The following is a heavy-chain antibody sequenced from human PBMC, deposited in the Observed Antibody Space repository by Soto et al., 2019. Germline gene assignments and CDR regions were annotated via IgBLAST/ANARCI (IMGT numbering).Heavy chain of an antibody. V-gene: IGHV1-69*13. Sequence: SVKVSCKASGGTFSSYTISWVRQAPGQGLEWMGGIIPIFGTANYAQKFQGRVTITADESTSTAYMELSSLRSEDTAVYYCARGQYYDILTGYYDYWGQGTLVTVSS. J-gene: IGHJ4*02. CDR2: IIPIFGTA. D-gene: IGHD3-9*01. CDR3: ARGQYYDILTGYYDY. CDR1: GGTFSSYT.